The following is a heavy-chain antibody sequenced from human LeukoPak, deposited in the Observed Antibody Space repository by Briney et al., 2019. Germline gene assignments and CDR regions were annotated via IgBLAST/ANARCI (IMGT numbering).Heavy chain of an antibody. D-gene: IGHD3-10*01. Sequence: SGGSLRLSCAASGFSFDDYGLTWVRQAPGKGLEWIGYINYSGSTKYYPSLKSRVTISVDTSKNQFSLQLTSVTAADTAVYFCARVHYYGSGQSSYFDYWGQGSLVTVSS. CDR3: ARVHYYGSGQSSYFDY. CDR1: GFSFDDYG. J-gene: IGHJ4*02. V-gene: IGHV4-61*08. CDR2: INYSGST.